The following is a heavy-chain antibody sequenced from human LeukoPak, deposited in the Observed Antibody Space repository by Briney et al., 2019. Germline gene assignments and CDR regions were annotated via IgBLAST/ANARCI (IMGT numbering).Heavy chain of an antibody. J-gene: IGHJ6*03. Sequence: AGGSLRLSCAASGFTFSSYSMNWVRQAPGKGLEWVSSISSSSSYIYYADSVKGRFIISRDNAKNSLYLQMNSLRAEDTAVYYCARGRYCSSTSCWGYYYYYYMDVWGKGTTVTVSS. CDR1: GFTFSSYS. V-gene: IGHV3-21*01. CDR2: ISSSSSYI. CDR3: ARGRYCSSTSCWGYYYYYYMDV. D-gene: IGHD2-2*01.